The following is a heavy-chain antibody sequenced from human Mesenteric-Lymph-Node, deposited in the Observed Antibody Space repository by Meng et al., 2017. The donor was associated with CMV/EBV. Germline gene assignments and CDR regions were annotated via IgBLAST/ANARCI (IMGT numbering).Heavy chain of an antibody. D-gene: IGHD2-2*02. CDR3: ARDTYCSSTDCYSRGYFDY. V-gene: IGHV3-11*01. Sequence: LSLTCAASGFTFSDYYMAWIRQAPGKGLEWVSHMRSSSNTIYYADSVKGRFTISRDNARNSLYLQMNSLRAEDTAVYFCARDTYCSSTDCYSRGYFDYWGQGSLVTVSS. CDR2: MRSSSNTI. J-gene: IGHJ4*02. CDR1: GFTFSDYY.